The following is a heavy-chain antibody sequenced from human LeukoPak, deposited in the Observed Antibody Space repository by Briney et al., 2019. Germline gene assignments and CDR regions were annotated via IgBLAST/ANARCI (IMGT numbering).Heavy chain of an antibody. CDR2: IDGGGTNT. CDR3: AGHGGYSSSHEFDY. D-gene: IGHD6-6*01. J-gene: IGHJ4*02. V-gene: IGHV3-23*01. Sequence: GGSLRLSCAASGFTFKRYHMSWVRQAPGKGLDWVSSIDGGGTNTYYADSVKGRFTISRDNSKNTLYLHMNSLRAEDTAVYYCAGHGGYSSSHEFDYWGQGTLVTVSS. CDR1: GFTFKRYH.